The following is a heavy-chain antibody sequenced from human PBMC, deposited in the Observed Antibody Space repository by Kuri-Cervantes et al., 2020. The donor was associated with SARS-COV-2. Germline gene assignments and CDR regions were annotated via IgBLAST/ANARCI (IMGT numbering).Heavy chain of an antibody. CDR2: IYHSGTT. D-gene: IGHD1-26*01. J-gene: IGHJ4*02. V-gene: IGHV4-34*01. CDR1: GGSFSGYS. CDR3: ARGGAGATDFDY. Sequence: SETLSLTCAVYGGSFSGYSWSWIRQPPGKGLEWIGEIYHSGTTNYNPSLKSRVSISVDTSKNQFSLKLSSATAADTAVYYCARGGAGATDFDYWGQGTLVTVSS.